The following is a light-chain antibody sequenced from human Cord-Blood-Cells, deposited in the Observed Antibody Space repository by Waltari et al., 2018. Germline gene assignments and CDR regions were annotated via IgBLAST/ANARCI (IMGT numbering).Light chain of an antibody. V-gene: IGKV1-5*01. J-gene: IGKJ1*01. CDR3: QQYTYMT. CDR1: QSISGW. Sequence: DIQMTQSPSTLSTSVGDRVTITCRASQSISGWLAWYQQKPGKAPKLLIYDASSLESGVPLRFSGSGSGIELTLTISSLQPDDFATYYCQQYTYMTFGQGTKVEIK. CDR2: DAS.